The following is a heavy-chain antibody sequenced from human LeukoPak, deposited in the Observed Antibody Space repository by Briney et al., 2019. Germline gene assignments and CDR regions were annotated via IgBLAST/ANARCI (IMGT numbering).Heavy chain of an antibody. D-gene: IGHD3-10*01. J-gene: IGHJ4*02. CDR2: IYTSGST. Sequence: SETLSLTCTVSGGSISSYYWSWIRQPAGKGLEWIGRIYTSGSTNYNPSLKSRVTMSVDTSKNQFSLKLSSVTAADTAVYYCARASYYYGSGSYSFDYWGQGTLVTVSS. CDR1: GGSISSYY. V-gene: IGHV4-4*07. CDR3: ARASYYYGSGSYSFDY.